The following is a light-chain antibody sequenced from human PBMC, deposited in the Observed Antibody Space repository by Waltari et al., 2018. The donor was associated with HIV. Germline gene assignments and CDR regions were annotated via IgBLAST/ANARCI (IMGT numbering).Light chain of an antibody. CDR1: SSDIGGYNY. J-gene: IGLJ2*01. Sequence: QSVLTQPRSVSGSPGQSVTISCTGTSSDIGGYNYVSWYQQHPGKVPELMIYDISKRPSGVPDRFSGSKSGDTASLTISGIQAEDEADYYCCSYAGSFTFVFGGGTKLTVL. CDR3: CSYAGSFTFV. CDR2: DIS. V-gene: IGLV2-11*01.